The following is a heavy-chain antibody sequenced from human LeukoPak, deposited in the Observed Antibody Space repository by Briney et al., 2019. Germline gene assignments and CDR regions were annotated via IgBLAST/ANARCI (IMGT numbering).Heavy chain of an antibody. CDR1: RSTFSSYW. V-gene: IGHV3-7*03. CDR2: INQDCSEK. D-gene: IGHD3-10*01. J-gene: IGHJ4*02. Sequence: GGSLRLSCTASRSTFSSYWMNWGRQTPGRGLEWVANINQDCSEKKYVDPEKGRRTISRDNAKKSLSLQMKSLRSDDAAVDYFARVAVDGAYWGQATMLT. CDR3: ARVAVDGAY.